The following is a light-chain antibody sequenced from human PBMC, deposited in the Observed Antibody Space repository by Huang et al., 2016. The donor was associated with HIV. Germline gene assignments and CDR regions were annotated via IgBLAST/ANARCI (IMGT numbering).Light chain of an antibody. Sequence: EIVMTQSPATLSVSPGERATLSCRASQSVSSNFAWYQQNPGQAPRRLIYGASTRAIGIPARFRGSGSGTEFTLTISSLQSEDFAVYYCQQYNNWPYTFGQGTKLEIK. CDR3: QQYNNWPYT. CDR2: GAS. CDR1: QSVSSN. V-gene: IGKV3-15*01. J-gene: IGKJ2*01.